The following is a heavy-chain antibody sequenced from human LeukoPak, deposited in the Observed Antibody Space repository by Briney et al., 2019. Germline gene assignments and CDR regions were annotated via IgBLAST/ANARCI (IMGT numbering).Heavy chain of an antibody. D-gene: IGHD3-22*01. CDR1: GGSFSGYY. Sequence: SETLSLTCAVYGGSFSGYYWSWIRQPPGKGLNWIGEINHSGSTNYNPSLKSRVTISVDTSKNQFSLKLSSVTAADTAVYYCARGKGNYYDSSGLDYWGQGTLVTVSS. V-gene: IGHV4-34*01. CDR3: ARGKGNYYDSSGLDY. CDR2: INHSGST. J-gene: IGHJ4*02.